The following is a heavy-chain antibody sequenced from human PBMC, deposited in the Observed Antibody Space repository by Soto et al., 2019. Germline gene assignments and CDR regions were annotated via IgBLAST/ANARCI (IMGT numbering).Heavy chain of an antibody. J-gene: IGHJ4*02. V-gene: IGHV1-69*06. CDR3: ARDMTRTVVTYFDP. D-gene: IGHD1-7*01. Sequence: SVKVSCKASGGTFSNYVVNWVRQAPGQGLEWMGRIIPISGAANYAQKFQGRVTITADKSTSTSYMELSSLRSEETAVYYCARDMTRTVVTYFDPWGQGTPVTVSS. CDR1: GGTFSNYV. CDR2: IIPISGAA.